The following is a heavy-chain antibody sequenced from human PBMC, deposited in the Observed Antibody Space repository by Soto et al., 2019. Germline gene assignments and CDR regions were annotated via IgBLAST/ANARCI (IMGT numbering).Heavy chain of an antibody. Sequence: GESLKISCQVSGYTFTIYWIGWVRQMRGKGLEWMGIIYPSDSDTRYSPSFQGQATISADQSINTSYLQRDSLKASDTAIYYCARPANTVADHFDLWGQGTPVTVSS. D-gene: IGHD4-17*01. CDR2: IYPSDSDT. J-gene: IGHJ4*02. V-gene: IGHV5-51*03. CDR3: ARPANTVADHFDL. CDR1: GYTFTIYW.